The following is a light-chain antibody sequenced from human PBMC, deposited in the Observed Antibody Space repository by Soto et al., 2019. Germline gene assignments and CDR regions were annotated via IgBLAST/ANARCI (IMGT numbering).Light chain of an antibody. Sequence: QSVLTQPPSASRTPGQRVTISCSGSSSNIGSNTVNWYQQLPGTAPKLLIYSNNQRPSGVPDRFSGSKSGTSASLAISGLQSEDEADYYCAAWDDTLKGVVFGGGTKLTVL. CDR1: SSNIGSNT. CDR3: AAWDDTLKGVV. V-gene: IGLV1-44*01. CDR2: SNN. J-gene: IGLJ2*01.